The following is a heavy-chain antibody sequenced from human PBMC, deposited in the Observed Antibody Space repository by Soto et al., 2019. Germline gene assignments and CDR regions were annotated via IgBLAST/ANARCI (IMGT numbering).Heavy chain of an antibody. CDR1: GDSISTVDYF. V-gene: IGHV4-30-4*01. J-gene: IGHJ5*01. CDR2: IYKSATT. Sequence: SETLSLTCSVSGDSISTVDYFWAWIRQPPGQALEYIGYIYKSATTYYNPSFESRVAISLDTSKSQFSLNVTSVTAADTAVYFCARGRYCLTGRCFPNWFDSWGQGTLVTVYS. CDR3: ARGRYCLTGRCFPNWFDS. D-gene: IGHD2-15*01.